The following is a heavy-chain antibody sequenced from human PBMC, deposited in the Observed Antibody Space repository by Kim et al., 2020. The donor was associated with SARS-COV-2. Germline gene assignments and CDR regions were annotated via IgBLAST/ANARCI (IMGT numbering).Heavy chain of an antibody. CDR3: AREPPRADDAFDI. V-gene: IGHV3-48*02. J-gene: IGHJ3*02. Sequence: YADSAQARFTISRYNAKSSLYLQMNCLGDEDTAVYYCAREPPRADDAFDIWGQGTMVSVS.